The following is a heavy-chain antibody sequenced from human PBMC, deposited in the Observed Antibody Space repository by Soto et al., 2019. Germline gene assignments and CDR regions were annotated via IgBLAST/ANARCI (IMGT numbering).Heavy chain of an antibody. D-gene: IGHD2-2*01. CDR1: GFTFSSYS. J-gene: IGHJ5*02. CDR2: ISRSSSYI. CDR3: ARDPSGYCSSTSCYPRKHWCDR. V-gene: IGHV3-21*01. Sequence: PEGSLRLSCAASGFTFSSYSMNWVRQAPGKGLEWVSSISRSSSYIYYADSVKGRFTISRDNAKRSLYLQMNSLRAEDTAVYYCARDPSGYCSSTSCYPRKHWCDRWGTGPLATV.